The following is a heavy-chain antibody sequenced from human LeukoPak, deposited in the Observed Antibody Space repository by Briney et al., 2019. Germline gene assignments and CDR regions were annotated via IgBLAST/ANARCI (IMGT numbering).Heavy chain of an antibody. CDR2: INHSGST. V-gene: IGHV4-34*01. Sequence: PSETLSLTCAVYGGSFSGYYWSWIRQRPGKGLERIGEINHSGSTNYNPSLKSRVTISVDTSKNQFSLKLSSVTAADTAVYYCARRAYYYGSGSYIRGWGQGTLVTVSS. D-gene: IGHD3-10*01. CDR3: ARRAYYYGSGSYIRG. CDR1: GGSFSGYY. J-gene: IGHJ4*02.